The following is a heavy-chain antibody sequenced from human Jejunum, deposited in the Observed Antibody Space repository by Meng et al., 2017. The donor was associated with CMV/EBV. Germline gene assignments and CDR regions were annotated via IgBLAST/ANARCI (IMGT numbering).Heavy chain of an antibody. Sequence: YGASFSGYYWSWIRQSPGQGLEWIGQINHSGSASYNPSLRRRVTISEDTSKNQFSLRLTSVTAADTAIYYCARKYCGSSNCYPFDYWGQGELVTVSS. CDR2: INHSGSA. J-gene: IGHJ4*02. CDR3: ARKYCGSSNCYPFDY. CDR1: GASFSGYY. V-gene: IGHV4-34*01. D-gene: IGHD2-2*01.